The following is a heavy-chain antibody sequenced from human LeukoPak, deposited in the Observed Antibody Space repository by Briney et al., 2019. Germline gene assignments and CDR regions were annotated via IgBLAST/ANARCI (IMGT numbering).Heavy chain of an antibody. CDR2: ISSNGDT. Sequence: SGGSLRLSCTASEFTVSRNYMLWVRQAPGKGLEWVSLISSNGDTHYSDSVKGRFTISRDTSKNTVSLTMNSLRVEDTDMSYSTRDQMNYWGQGNLVTVSS. D-gene: IGHD5-24*01. CDR1: EFTVSRNY. J-gene: IGHJ4*02. CDR3: TRDQMNY. V-gene: IGHV3-66*03.